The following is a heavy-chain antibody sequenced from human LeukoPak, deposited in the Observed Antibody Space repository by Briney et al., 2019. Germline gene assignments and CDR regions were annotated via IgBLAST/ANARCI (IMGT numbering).Heavy chain of an antibody. CDR3: ARAYYVDYSGPEVLDY. D-gene: IGHD3-16*01. J-gene: IGHJ4*02. V-gene: IGHV1-2*02. CDR2: INPNSGGT. CDR1: GYTFTGYY. Sequence: ASVKVSCKGSGYTFTGYYMHWVRQAPGQGLEWMGWINPNSGGTNYAQKFQGRVTMTRDTSISTAYMELSRLRSDDTAVYYCARAYYVDYSGPEVLDYWGQGTLVTVSS.